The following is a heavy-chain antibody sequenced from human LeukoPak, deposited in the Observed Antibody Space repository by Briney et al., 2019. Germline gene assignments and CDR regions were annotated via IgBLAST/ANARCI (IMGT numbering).Heavy chain of an antibody. V-gene: IGHV4-39*07. J-gene: IGHJ4*02. CDR3: ARARSGSYFFDY. CDR1: GDSISTSNYY. CDR2: MYYSGST. D-gene: IGHD3-10*01. Sequence: SETLSLTCTVSGDSISTSNYYWGWIRQPPGKGLEWIGSMYYSGSTYYNPSLKSRVTISVDTSKNLFSLMLSSVTAADTAVYYCARARSGSYFFDYWGQGTLVTVSS.